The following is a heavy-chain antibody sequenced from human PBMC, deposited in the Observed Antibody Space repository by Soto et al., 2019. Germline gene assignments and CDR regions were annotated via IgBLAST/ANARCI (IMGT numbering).Heavy chain of an antibody. D-gene: IGHD2-2*01. J-gene: IGHJ6*03. CDR3: ARDLREVVVVPAASYYYYDMDV. V-gene: IGHV1-2*04. CDR1: GYTFTGYY. Sequence: ASVKVSCKASGYTFTGYYMHWVRQAPGQGLEWMGWINPNSGGTNYAQKFQGWVTMTRDTSISTAYMELSRLRSDDTAVDYCARDLREVVVVPAASYYYYDMDVWGKGTTVTVSS. CDR2: INPNSGGT.